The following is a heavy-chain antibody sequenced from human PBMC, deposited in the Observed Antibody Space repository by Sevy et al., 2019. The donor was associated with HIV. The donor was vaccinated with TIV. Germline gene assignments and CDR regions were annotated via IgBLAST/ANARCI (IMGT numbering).Heavy chain of an antibody. V-gene: IGHV3-30*02. Sequence: GGSLRLSCAASGFTFNSYGMHWVRQAPGKGLEWVAFIRYDGSNKYYADSVKGRFTISRDNSKNTLYLQMNSLRAEDTAVYYCAIISNYDFWSGYYNAHYYYGMDVWGQGTTVTVSS. CDR1: GFTFNSYG. CDR2: IRYDGSNK. D-gene: IGHD3-3*01. CDR3: AIISNYDFWSGYYNAHYYYGMDV. J-gene: IGHJ6*02.